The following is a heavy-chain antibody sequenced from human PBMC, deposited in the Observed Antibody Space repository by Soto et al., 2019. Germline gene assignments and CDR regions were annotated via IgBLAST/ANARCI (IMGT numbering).Heavy chain of an antibody. V-gene: IGHV3-33*01. CDR3: ARDPIVVVPAAIRDYYYGMDV. CDR2: IWYDGSNK. D-gene: IGHD2-2*01. Sequence: QVQLVESGGGVVQPGRSLRLSCAASGFTFSSYGMHWVRQAPGKGLEWVAVIWYDGSNKYYADSMKGRFTISRDNSKNTLYLQMNSLRAEDTAVYYCARDPIVVVPAAIRDYYYGMDVWGQGTTVTVSS. J-gene: IGHJ6*02. CDR1: GFTFSSYG.